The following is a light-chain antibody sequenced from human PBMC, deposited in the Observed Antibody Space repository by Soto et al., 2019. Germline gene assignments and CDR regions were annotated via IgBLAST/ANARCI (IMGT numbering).Light chain of an antibody. J-gene: IGLJ1*01. CDR1: SSDVGGYKY. Sequence: QSALTQPASVSGSPGQSITISCTGNSSDVGGYKYVSWYQQHPGKAPKLMIYDVSNRPSGVSNRFSGSKSGKTASLTISGLQAEDEADYYCSSYTSSSTPYVFGSGTKVTVL. CDR2: DVS. V-gene: IGLV2-14*01. CDR3: SSYTSSSTPYV.